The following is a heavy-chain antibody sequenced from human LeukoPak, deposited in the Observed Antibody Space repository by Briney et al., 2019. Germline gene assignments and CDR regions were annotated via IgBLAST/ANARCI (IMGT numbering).Heavy chain of an antibody. Sequence: PSETLSLTCTVSGGSISSYYWSWIRQPAGKGLEWIGRIYTNGSTNYNPSLKSRVTMSVDTSKNQFSLKLSSVTAADTAVYYCARASDIVVVPAPYYYYGMDVWGQGTTVTVSS. J-gene: IGHJ6*02. CDR1: GGSISSYY. V-gene: IGHV4-4*07. D-gene: IGHD2-2*01. CDR2: IYTNGST. CDR3: ARASDIVVVPAPYYYYGMDV.